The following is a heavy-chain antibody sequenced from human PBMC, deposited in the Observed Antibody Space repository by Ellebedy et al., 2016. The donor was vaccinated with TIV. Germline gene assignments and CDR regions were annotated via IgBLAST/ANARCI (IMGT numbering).Heavy chain of an antibody. CDR2: IYYSGST. CDR3: ARVTYYYGSGSFSYFDY. Sequence: MPSETLSLTCTVSGGSISSYYWSWIRQHPGKGLEWIGYIYYSGSTYYNPSLKSRVTISVDTSKNQFALKLSSVTAADTAVYYCARVTYYYGSGSFSYFDYWGQGTLVTVSS. D-gene: IGHD3-10*01. CDR1: GGSISSYY. V-gene: IGHV4-59*06. J-gene: IGHJ4*02.